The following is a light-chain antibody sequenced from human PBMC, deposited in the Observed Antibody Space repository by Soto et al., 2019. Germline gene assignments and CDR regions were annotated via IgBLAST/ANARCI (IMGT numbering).Light chain of an antibody. CDR1: QSVSSSY. CDR3: QQYGPSPALT. Sequence: EIVLTQSPGTLSLSPGERATLSCRASQSVSSSYLAWYQQKPGQAPRLLIYGASSRATGIPDRFSGSGSGTDFTLTISRLEPEDFAVYHCQQYGPSPALTFGGGTQVEIK. V-gene: IGKV3-20*01. CDR2: GAS. J-gene: IGKJ4*01.